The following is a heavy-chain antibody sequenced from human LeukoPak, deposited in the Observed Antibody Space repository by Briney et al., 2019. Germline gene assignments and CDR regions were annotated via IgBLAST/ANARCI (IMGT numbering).Heavy chain of an antibody. J-gene: IGHJ4*02. Sequence: GGSLRLSCAASGFAFSIYSMDWVRQAPGKGLEWVAYIKSNSDTIYYADSVKGRFTISRDNAKNSLYLQMNSLRTEDAAVYYCARERGYCSGTTCYGFDYWGQGTLVTVSS. CDR2: IKSNSDTI. CDR1: GFAFSIYS. V-gene: IGHV3-48*01. D-gene: IGHD2-2*01. CDR3: ARERGYCSGTTCYGFDY.